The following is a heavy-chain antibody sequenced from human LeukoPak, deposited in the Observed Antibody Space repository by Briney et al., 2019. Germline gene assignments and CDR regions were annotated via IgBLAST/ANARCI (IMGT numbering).Heavy chain of an antibody. CDR2: VSEGGGIT. J-gene: IGHJ4*02. V-gene: IGHV3-23*01. Sequence: GGSLRLSCAASGFSFSNSAMSWVRQAPGTGLEWVSTVSEGGGITWYADSVKGRFTISRDNSKNTLHLRMNSLRAEDTAVYYCAKVLVLTRLPTCFDYWGQGTLVTVSS. CDR1: GFSFSNSA. CDR3: AKVLVLTRLPTCFDY. D-gene: IGHD3-9*01.